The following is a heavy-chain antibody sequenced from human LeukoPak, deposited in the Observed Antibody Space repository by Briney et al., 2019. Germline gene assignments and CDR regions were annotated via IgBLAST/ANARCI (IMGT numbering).Heavy chain of an antibody. J-gene: IGHJ4*02. D-gene: IGHD3-22*01. CDR2: IYYSGTT. CDR3: ARGVVVITPRD. CDR1: GASIRSNN. V-gene: IGHV4-59*01. Sequence: TSETLSLTCPFPGASIRSNNWSGSGKSPGKGLEWIGYIYYSGTTNYSPSLKGRVTISVDTSRNQFSLKLSSVTAADTAVYYCARGVVVITPRDWGQGTLVTVSS.